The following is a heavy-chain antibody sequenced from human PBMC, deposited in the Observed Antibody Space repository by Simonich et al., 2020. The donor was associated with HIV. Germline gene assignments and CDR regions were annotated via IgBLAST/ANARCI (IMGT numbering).Heavy chain of an antibody. CDR1: GGSISSYY. J-gene: IGHJ4*02. V-gene: IGHV4-59*08. CDR2: INHSGNI. CDR3: ARHSRGYLYGFFDY. Sequence: QVQLQESGPGLVKPSETLSLTCTVSGGSISSYYWSWIRQPPEKGLEWIGEINHSGNINYNPSLKSRVTISVDTSNTQFSLKLSSVTAADTAVYYCARHSRGYLYGFFDYWGQGTLVTVSS. D-gene: IGHD2-2*02.